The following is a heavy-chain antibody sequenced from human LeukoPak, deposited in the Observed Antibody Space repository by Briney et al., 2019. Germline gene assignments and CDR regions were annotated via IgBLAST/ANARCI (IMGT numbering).Heavy chain of an antibody. J-gene: IGHJ4*02. D-gene: IGHD2/OR15-2a*01. V-gene: IGHV3-7*01. CDR1: GFTFSSYW. CDR2: IKQDGYEK. CDR3: AREGPRGNSQFDY. Sequence: GGSLRLSCAASGFTFSSYWMSWVRRTPEKGLEWVANIKQDGYEKYHVDSVKGRFTISRDNSKNTLYLQMNSLRAEDTAVYYCAREGPRGNSQFDYWGQGTLVTVSS.